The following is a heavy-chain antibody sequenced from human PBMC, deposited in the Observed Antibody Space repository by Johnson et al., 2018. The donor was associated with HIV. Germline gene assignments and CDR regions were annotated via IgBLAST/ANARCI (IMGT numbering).Heavy chain of an antibody. CDR2: ISYDGSNK. Sequence: QVQLVESGGGLVQPGRSLRLSCAASGFTFSNYGIRWVRQAPGKGLEWVAVISYDGSNKYHADSVKGRFTISRDNSKKTLYLQMNSLRADDTAVYYCARPTKIAAPGSFDACDIWGQGKMVIASS. V-gene: IGHV3-30*03. J-gene: IGHJ3*02. CDR3: ARPTKIAAPGSFDACDI. D-gene: IGHD6-13*01. CDR1: GFTFSNYG.